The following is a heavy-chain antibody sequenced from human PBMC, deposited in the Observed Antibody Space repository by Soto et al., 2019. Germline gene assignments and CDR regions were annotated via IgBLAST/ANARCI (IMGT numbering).Heavy chain of an antibody. CDR3: RRGRPGLAY. J-gene: IGHJ4*02. Sequence: QVQLQESGPGLVKPSETLSLTCTVSGGSISNYYWGWIRQPPGKGLQWIGYIYHTGSPKYTPSPKGRSTIQVDAPGNHFPLGLGSVTGGDRAFFLGRRGRPGLAYWGQGTVCTSPQ. CDR2: IYHTGSP. CDR1: GGSISNYY. D-gene: IGHD6-19*01. V-gene: IGHV4-59*01.